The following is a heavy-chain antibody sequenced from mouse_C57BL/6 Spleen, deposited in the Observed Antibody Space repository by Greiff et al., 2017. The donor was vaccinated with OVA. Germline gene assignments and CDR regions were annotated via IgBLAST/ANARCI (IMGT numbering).Heavy chain of an antibody. V-gene: IGHV1-81*01. D-gene: IGHD1-1*01. CDR1: GYTFTSYG. J-gene: IGHJ2*01. CDR3: ARRYGSSYEDYFDY. Sequence: QVQLQQSGAELARPGASVKLSCKASGYTFTSYGISWVKQRTGQGLEWIGEIYPRSGNTYYNEKFKGKATLTADKSSSTAYMELRSLTSEDSAVYFCARRYGSSYEDYFDYWGQGTTLTVSS. CDR2: IYPRSGNT.